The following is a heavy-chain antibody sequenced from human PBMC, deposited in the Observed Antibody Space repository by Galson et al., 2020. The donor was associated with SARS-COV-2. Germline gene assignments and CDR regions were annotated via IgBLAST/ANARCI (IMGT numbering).Heavy chain of an antibody. CDR3: ARDRSPPFGGTYQD. D-gene: IGHD1-26*01. CDR2: IYNSGSS. V-gene: IGHV4-59*01. Sequence: SETLSLTCIVSGDSIVNYYWSWIRQPPGKGLEWIGYIYNSGSSNYNPSLKSRVTMSVDTPKNQFSLKLSSVTAADSAVYYCARDRSPPFGGTYQDWGQGTPVTVSS. CDR1: GDSIVNYY. J-gene: IGHJ4*02.